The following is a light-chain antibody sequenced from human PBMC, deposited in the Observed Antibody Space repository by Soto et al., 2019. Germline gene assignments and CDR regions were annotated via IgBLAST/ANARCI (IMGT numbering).Light chain of an antibody. V-gene: IGKV3-20*01. J-gene: IGKJ4*01. CDR1: QSVSSSY. Sequence: EIVLTQSPGTLSLSPGERATLSCRASQSVSSSYLVWHQQKPGQAPRLLIYAASRRATGIPDRFSGSGSGTDFTLTISRLEPEDSAVYYCQQYGTSPLTFGGGTKVDIK. CDR2: AAS. CDR3: QQYGTSPLT.